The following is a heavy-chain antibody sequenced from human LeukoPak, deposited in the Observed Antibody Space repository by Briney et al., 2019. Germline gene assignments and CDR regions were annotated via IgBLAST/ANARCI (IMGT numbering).Heavy chain of an antibody. J-gene: IGHJ4*02. V-gene: IGHV3-30*03. CDR1: GFTFSFYG. D-gene: IGHD3-16*01. Sequence: GGSLRLSCAASGFTFSFYGMHWVRQAPGKGLEWVAVISYDGSNIYYADSVKGRFTISRDNSKNTLYLQMNSLRAEDTAVYYCASINKGLNYGYWGQGTLVTVSS. CDR2: ISYDGSNI. CDR3: ASINKGLNYGY.